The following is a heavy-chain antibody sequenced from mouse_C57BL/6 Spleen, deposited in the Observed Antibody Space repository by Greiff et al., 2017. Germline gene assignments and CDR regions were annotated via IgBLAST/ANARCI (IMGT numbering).Heavy chain of an antibody. Sequence: QVQLQQSGPELVKPGASVKISCKASGYAFSSSWLNWVKQRPGKGLEWIGRIYPGDGDTNYNGKFKGKATLTADKSSSTAYMQLSSRTSEDSAVYVCASATMVTTRYYFDYWGQGTTLTVSS. CDR1: GYAFSSSW. CDR3: ASATMVTTRYYFDY. D-gene: IGHD2-2*01. V-gene: IGHV1-82*01. CDR2: IYPGDGDT. J-gene: IGHJ2*01.